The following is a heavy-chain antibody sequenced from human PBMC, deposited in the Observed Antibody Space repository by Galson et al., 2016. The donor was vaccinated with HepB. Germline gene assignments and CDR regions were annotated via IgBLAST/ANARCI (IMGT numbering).Heavy chain of an antibody. V-gene: IGHV3-53*01. D-gene: IGHD6-19*01. CDR2: SYADGRT. Sequence: SLRLSCAASGFIVSNDYMNWVRQAPGKGLEWLSVSYADGRTYYAESVRGRFTISRDNAKNSLFLQMNSLRVEDTAVYYCARDRTTGDSSAWYGALDDWGQGTPVTVSS. CDR3: ARDRTTGDSSAWYGALDD. J-gene: IGHJ4*02. CDR1: GFIVSNDY.